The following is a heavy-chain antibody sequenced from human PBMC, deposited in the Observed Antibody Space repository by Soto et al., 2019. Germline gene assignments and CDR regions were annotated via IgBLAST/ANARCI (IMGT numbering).Heavy chain of an antibody. J-gene: IGHJ6*02. D-gene: IGHD4-17*01. CDR3: ARTSVTRDYYYYYGMDV. CDR1: GGSISSSSYY. CDR2: IYYSGST. Sequence: SETLSLTCTVSGGSISSSSYYWGWIRQPPGKGLEWIGSIYYSGSTYYNPSLKSRVTISVDTSKNQFSLKLSSVTVADTAVYYCARTSVTRDYYYYYGMDVWGQGTTVTVSS. V-gene: IGHV4-39*01.